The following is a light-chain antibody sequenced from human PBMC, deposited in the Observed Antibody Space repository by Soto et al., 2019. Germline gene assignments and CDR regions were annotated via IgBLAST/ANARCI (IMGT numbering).Light chain of an antibody. CDR2: EVY. V-gene: IGLV2-8*01. CDR1: SSDIGRYFH. J-gene: IGLJ2*01. Sequence: QSALTQPASASGSPGQSVTISCTGTSSDIGRYFHVSWYQQYPGKAPKLIIFEVYKRPSGVPDRFSGSRSGNTASLTVSGLQAEDEADYYCSSYEGSNSLLFGGGTKVTVL. CDR3: SSYEGSNSLL.